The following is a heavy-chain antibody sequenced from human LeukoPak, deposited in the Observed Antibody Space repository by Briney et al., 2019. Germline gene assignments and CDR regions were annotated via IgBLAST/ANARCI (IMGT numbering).Heavy chain of an antibody. V-gene: IGHV4-61*02. CDR3: SRGASPKDAVFFDY. Sequence: PSETLSLTCSVSGVSITSGSYYWGWIRQSAGKGLAWIGRVHSSGDIYHNAAFRSRAAVSGDASKNQFSLQLASVTAADAAVYYCSRGASPKDAVFFDYWGQGALITVSS. J-gene: IGHJ4*02. D-gene: IGHD3-16*01. CDR2: VHSSGDI. CDR1: GVSITSGSYY.